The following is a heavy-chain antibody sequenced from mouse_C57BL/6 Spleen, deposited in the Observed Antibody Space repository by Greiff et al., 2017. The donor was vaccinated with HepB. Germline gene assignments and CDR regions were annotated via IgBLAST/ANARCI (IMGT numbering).Heavy chain of an antibody. V-gene: IGHV5-17*01. J-gene: IGHJ4*01. CDR1: GFTFSDYG. CDR3: ARGHGSSPYYAMDY. D-gene: IGHD1-1*01. Sequence: EVKLVESGGGLVKPGGSLKLSCAASGFTFSDYGMHWVRQAPEKGLEWVAYISSGSSTIYYADTVKGRFTISRDNAKNTLFLQMTSLRSEDTAMYYCARGHGSSPYYAMDYWGQGTSVTVSS. CDR2: ISSGSSTI.